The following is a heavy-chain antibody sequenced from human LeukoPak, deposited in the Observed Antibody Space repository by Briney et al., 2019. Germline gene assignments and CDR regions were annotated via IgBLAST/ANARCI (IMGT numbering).Heavy chain of an antibody. J-gene: IGHJ4*02. CDR2: IYPGDSDT. CDR1: GYTFTTHW. Sequence: GESLKISCQVYGYTFTTHWIAWVRQMRGKGLEWMGIIYPGDSDTRYSPSFQGQVTISADKSISTAYLQWSSLKASDTAMYYCARRKQLVEAFDYWGQGTLVTVSS. V-gene: IGHV5-51*01. CDR3: ARRKQLVEAFDY. D-gene: IGHD6-6*01.